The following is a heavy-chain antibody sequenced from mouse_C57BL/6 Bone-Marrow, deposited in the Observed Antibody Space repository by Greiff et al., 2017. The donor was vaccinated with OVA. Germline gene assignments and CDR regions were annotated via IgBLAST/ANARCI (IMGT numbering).Heavy chain of an antibody. CDR3: ARRNAY. J-gene: IGHJ3*01. CDR2: IDPSDSYT. V-gene: IGHV1-50*01. Sequence: QVQLQQPGAELVKPGASVKLSCKASGYTFTSYWMQWVKQRPGQGLEWIGEIDPSDSYTNYNQKFKGKATLTVDTSSITAYMQLSSLTSEDSAVYYCARRNAYWGQGTLVTVSA. CDR1: GYTFTSYW.